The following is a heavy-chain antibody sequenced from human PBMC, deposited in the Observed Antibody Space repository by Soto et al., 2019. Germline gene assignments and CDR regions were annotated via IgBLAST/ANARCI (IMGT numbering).Heavy chain of an antibody. Sequence: GGSLRLSCAASGVTFSNYWMHWFRQAPGRGLVYVSHISPDGKTTTYADSVRGRFTISRDNADNTLYLQMNSLRVEDTAVYYCATERSRIFNFWGQGTMVTVSS. CDR2: ISPDGKTT. J-gene: IGHJ3*01. CDR3: ATERSRIFNF. CDR1: GVTFSNYW. V-gene: IGHV3-74*03.